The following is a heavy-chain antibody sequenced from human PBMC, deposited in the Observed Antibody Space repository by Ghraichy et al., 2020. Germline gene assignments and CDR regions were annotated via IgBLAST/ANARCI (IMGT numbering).Heavy chain of an antibody. CDR2: ISSSSSTI. CDR1: GFTFSSYS. J-gene: IGHJ4*02. V-gene: IGHV3-48*02. Sequence: GGSLRLSCAASGFTFSSYSMNWVRQAPGKGLEWVSYISSSSSTIYYADSVKGRFTISRDNAKNSLYLQMNSLRDEDTAVYYCAIGDYSGSYYVKYWGQGTLVTVSS. CDR3: AIGDYSGSYYVKY. D-gene: IGHD1-26*01.